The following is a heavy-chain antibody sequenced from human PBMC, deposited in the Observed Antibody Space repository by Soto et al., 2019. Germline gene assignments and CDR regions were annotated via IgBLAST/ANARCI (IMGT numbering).Heavy chain of an antibody. J-gene: IGHJ5*02. CDR2: IYHSGST. V-gene: IGHV4-31*03. D-gene: IGHD2-21*01. Sequence: PSETLSLTCTVSGDSMTRGGYYWIWIRQVPDRGLEWIGYIYHSGSTYYNPSLKSRVTISVDTSKNQFSLKMHSVTAADTAVYYCARDGPLLGHDAWGQGTLVTVSS. CDR3: ARDGPLLGHDA. CDR1: GDSMTRGGYY.